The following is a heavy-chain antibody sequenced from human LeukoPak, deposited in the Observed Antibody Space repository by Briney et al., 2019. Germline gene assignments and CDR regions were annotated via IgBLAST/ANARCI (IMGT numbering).Heavy chain of an antibody. CDR1: GFTFSSYV. CDR3: AKDGPLWELLPFDY. Sequence: PGGAPRLSSAASGFTFSSYVMHWVRQAPGKGLEWGALISYDGSNKCYADSVKGRFTISRDNSKNTLYLQMNSLRAEDTAVYYCAKDGPLWELLPFDYWGQGTLVTVSS. J-gene: IGHJ4*02. D-gene: IGHD1-26*01. CDR2: ISYDGSNK. V-gene: IGHV3-30*18.